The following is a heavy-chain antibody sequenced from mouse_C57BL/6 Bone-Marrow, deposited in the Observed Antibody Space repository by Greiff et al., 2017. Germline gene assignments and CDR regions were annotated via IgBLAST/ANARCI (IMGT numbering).Heavy chain of an antibody. Sequence: QVQLQQPGAELVKPGASVKLSCKASGYTFTSYWMHWVKQRPGRGLEWIGRIAPNSGGTKYNEKLKSKATLTVDKPSSTAYMHLRSLTSEASAVYYCARSHTVDYIDYWGQVTTLTVSS. CDR3: ARSHTVDYIDY. CDR2: IAPNSGGT. V-gene: IGHV1-72*01. D-gene: IGHD1-1*01. CDR1: GYTFTSYW. J-gene: IGHJ2*01.